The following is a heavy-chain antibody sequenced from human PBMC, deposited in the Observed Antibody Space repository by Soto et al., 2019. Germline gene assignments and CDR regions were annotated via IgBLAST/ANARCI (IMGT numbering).Heavy chain of an antibody. J-gene: IGHJ4*02. CDR3: ARAYSGYDQSGLY. V-gene: IGHV1-69*02. CDR2: IIPILGIA. CDR1: GGTFNSYT. D-gene: IGHD5-12*01. Sequence: SVKVSCKASGGTFNSYTISWVRQAPGQGLEWMGRIIPILGIANHAQKFQGRVTITADKSTSTAYMELSSLRSEDTAVYYCARAYSGYDQSGLYWGQGTLVTVSS.